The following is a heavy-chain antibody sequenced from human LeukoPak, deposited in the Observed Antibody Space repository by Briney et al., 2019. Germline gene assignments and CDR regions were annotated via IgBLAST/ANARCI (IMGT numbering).Heavy chain of an antibody. J-gene: IGHJ5*02. V-gene: IGHV3-73*01. CDR2: IRSKANSYAT. CDR1: GFTFSGSA. D-gene: IGHD3-16*01. Sequence: GGSLRLSCAASGFTFSGSAMHWVRQASGKGQEWVGRIRSKANSYATAYAASVKGRFTISRDDSKNTAYLQMNSLKTEDTAVYYCTRLPNYGDNWFAPWGQGTLVTVSS. CDR3: TRLPNYGDNWFAP.